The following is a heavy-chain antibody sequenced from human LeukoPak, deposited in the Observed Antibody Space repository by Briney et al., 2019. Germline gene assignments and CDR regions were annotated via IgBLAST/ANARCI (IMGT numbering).Heavy chain of an antibody. CDR1: GFTFSSYS. J-gene: IGHJ4*02. D-gene: IGHD6-13*01. V-gene: IGHV3-21*01. Sequence: GGSLRLSCAASGFTFSSYSMNWVRQAPGKGLEWVSSISSSSSYIYYADSVKGRFTISRDNAKNSLYLQMNSLRAEDTAVYYCASPRIAAAVTGGYFDYWGQGTLVTVSS. CDR3: ASPRIAAAVTGGYFDY. CDR2: ISSSSSYI.